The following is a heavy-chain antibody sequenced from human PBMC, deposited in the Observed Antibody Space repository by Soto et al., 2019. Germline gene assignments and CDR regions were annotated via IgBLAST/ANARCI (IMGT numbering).Heavy chain of an antibody. D-gene: IGHD1-26*01. Sequence: EVQLVESGGGLVQPGGSLRLSCAASGFTVSDYYMTWVRQAPGKGLEWVSLLYSGGSTIYADSVKGRLTISRDSSKNTLYLQMNGLRVEDTAVYYCARATVGASDFGFDSWGQGTLVTVSS. J-gene: IGHJ4*02. CDR1: GFTVSDYY. CDR2: LYSGGST. V-gene: IGHV3-53*01. CDR3: ARATVGASDFGFDS.